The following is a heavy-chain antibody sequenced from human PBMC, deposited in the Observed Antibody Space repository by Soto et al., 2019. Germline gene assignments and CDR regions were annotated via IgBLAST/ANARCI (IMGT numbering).Heavy chain of an antibody. CDR1: GYTFTSYY. V-gene: IGHV1-46*01. J-gene: IGHJ6*03. CDR2: INPSGGST. Sequence: GASVKVSCKASGYTFTSYYMHWVRQAPGQGLEWMGIINPSGGSTSYAQKFQGRVAMSRDTSTSTAYMEVRSLRSDDTAVYYCARDGGVVSPVAGNTQYYYYMDVWGKGATVTVSS. CDR3: ARDGGVVSPVAGNTQYYYYMDV. D-gene: IGHD3-3*01.